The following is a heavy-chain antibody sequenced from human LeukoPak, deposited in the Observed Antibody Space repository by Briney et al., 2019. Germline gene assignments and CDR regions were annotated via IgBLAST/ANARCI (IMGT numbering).Heavy chain of an antibody. CDR3: ARALYYYGSSGPDGIYAFDI. D-gene: IGHD3-22*01. Sequence: PSETLSLTCTVSGGSISSYYWSWIRQPPGKGLEWIGYIYYSGSTNYNPSLKSRVTISVDTSKNQFSLKLSSVTAADTAVYYCARALYYYGSSGPDGIYAFDIWGQGTMVTVSS. V-gene: IGHV4-59*01. CDR1: GGSISSYY. CDR2: IYYSGST. J-gene: IGHJ3*02.